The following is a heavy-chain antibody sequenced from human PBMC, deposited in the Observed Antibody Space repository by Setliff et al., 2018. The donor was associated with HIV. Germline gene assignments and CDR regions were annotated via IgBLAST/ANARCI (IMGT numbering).Heavy chain of an antibody. CDR3: ARGQTTGEY. Sequence: GASVKVSCKASGYTFTSYALHWVRQAPGQRLEWMGWVNADNGNTKYSEKFQGRFTISRDNANNSLYLQMNSLRAEDTAVYYCARGQTTGEYWGQGTLVTVSS. CDR1: GYTFTSYA. J-gene: IGHJ4*02. CDR2: VNADNGNT. V-gene: IGHV1-3*01. D-gene: IGHD4-17*01.